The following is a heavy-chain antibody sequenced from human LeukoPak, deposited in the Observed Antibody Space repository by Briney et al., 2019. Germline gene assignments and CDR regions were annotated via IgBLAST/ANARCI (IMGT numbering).Heavy chain of an antibody. CDR1: GGSISSSDYS. CDR2: IYYSGST. CDR3: ARHLGYYYYYGMDV. Sequence: SETLSLTCTVSGGSISSSDYSWSWIRQPPGKGLEWIGYIYYSGSTNYSPSLKSRVTISVDTSKNQFSLKLSSVTAADTAVYYCARHLGYYYYYGMDVWGQGTTVTVSS. D-gene: IGHD7-27*01. V-gene: IGHV4-61*05. J-gene: IGHJ6*02.